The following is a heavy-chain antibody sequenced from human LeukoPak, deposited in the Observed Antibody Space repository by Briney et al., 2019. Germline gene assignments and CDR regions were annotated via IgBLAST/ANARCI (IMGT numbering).Heavy chain of an antibody. J-gene: IGHJ3*02. CDR3: ARDPLWFGEDDAFDI. CDR2: IYYSGST. D-gene: IGHD3-10*01. CDR1: GGSLRSGGYY. Sequence: SQTLSLTCTVSGGSLRSGGYYWSWIRQHPGRGLEWHGYIYYSGSTYYNPSLKSRVTISVDTSKNQFSLKLSSVTASDTAVYYCARDPLWFGEDDAFDIWGQGTMVTVSS. V-gene: IGHV4-31*03.